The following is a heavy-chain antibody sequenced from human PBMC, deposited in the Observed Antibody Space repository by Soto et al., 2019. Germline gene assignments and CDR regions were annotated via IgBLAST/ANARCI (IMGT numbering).Heavy chain of an antibody. D-gene: IGHD1-7*01. J-gene: IGHJ6*02. Sequence: QVQLVQSGAEVKKPGASVKVSCKASGYTFTSYAMHWVRQVPGQRREWMGWINAGNGNTKYSEKFQVRVNITRNTAASTAYMVLSSLKSEDTAVYYCARDNRNYESVWYYGMDVWGQGTTVTVSS. CDR1: GYTFTSYA. V-gene: IGHV1-3*01. CDR2: INAGNGNT. CDR3: ARDNRNYESVWYYGMDV.